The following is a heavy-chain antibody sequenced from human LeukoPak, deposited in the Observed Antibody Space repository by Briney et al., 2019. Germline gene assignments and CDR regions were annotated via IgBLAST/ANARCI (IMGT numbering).Heavy chain of an antibody. D-gene: IGHD2-15*01. J-gene: IGHJ4*02. CDR2: IYYSGST. CDR1: GGSISSSSYY. Sequence: SETLSLTCTVSGGSISSSSYYWGWIRQPPGKGLERIGSIYYSGSTYYNPSLKSRVTISVDTSKNQFSLKLSSVTAADTAVYYCARHRLDCSGGSCYSVDYWGQGTLFTVSS. CDR3: ARHRLDCSGGSCYSVDY. V-gene: IGHV4-39*01.